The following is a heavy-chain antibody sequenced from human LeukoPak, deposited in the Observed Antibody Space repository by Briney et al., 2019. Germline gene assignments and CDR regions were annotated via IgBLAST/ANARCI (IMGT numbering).Heavy chain of an antibody. D-gene: IGHD3-22*01. V-gene: IGHV4-39*01. CDR1: SGSISSSSYY. CDR3: ARQERGYDGSGHRAFDI. J-gene: IGHJ3*02. CDR2: IYYSGST. Sequence: SETLSLTCAVSSGSISSSSYYWGWIRPPPGQGLEWIGSIYYSGSTYYNPSLKSRVTLSVDTSKNQFSLKLRSVTAADTAVYYCARQERGYDGSGHRAFDIWGQGTMVTISS.